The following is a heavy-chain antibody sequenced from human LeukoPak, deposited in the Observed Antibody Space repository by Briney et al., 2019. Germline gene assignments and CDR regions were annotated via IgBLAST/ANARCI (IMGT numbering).Heavy chain of an antibody. Sequence: GGSLRLSCAASGFTFSSYWMSWVRQAPGKGLEWVANIKQDGSEKYYVDSGKGRFTISRDNAKNSLYLQMNSLRAEDTAVYYCASEDCSGGSCYLDYWGQGTLVTVSS. V-gene: IGHV3-7*01. CDR1: GFTFSSYW. CDR3: ASEDCSGGSCYLDY. J-gene: IGHJ4*02. CDR2: IKQDGSEK. D-gene: IGHD2-15*01.